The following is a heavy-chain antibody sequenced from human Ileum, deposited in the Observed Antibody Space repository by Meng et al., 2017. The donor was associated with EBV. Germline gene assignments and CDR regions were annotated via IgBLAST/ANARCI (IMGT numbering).Heavy chain of an antibody. Sequence: QVQLVQSGAEVKKSGASVKVSCKAAEYIFTDWCIYWVRQAPGQGLEWMGRINPNNGGANYAQQFQGRVTMTTDTSISTAYMELSRLRSDDTAVYYCARDLSGYYSFVDHWGQGTLVTVSS. CDR1: EYIFTDWC. J-gene: IGHJ4*02. CDR2: INPNNGGA. D-gene: IGHD3-22*01. CDR3: ARDLSGYYSFVDH. V-gene: IGHV1-2*06.